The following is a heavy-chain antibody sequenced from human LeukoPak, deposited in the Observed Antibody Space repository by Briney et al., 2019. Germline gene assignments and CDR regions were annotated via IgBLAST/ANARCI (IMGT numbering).Heavy chain of an antibody. CDR3: ACDSHFMVRGVSGIDH. V-gene: IGHV3-33*01. J-gene: IGHJ4*02. Sequence: GGSLRLSCAASGFTFSSYGMHWVRQAPGKGLDWVAVICYDGSNKYYADSVKGRFTISRDNSKNTLYLQMNSLRDEDKAVYYCACDSHFMVRGVSGIDHWGQGTLVTVSS. CDR1: GFTFSSYG. CDR2: ICYDGSNK. D-gene: IGHD3-10*01.